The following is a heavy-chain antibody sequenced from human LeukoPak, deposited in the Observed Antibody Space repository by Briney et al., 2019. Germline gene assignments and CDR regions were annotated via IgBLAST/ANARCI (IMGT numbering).Heavy chain of an antibody. J-gene: IGHJ5*02. CDR1: GFTFSSYS. V-gene: IGHV3-13*01. CDR3: ARGRGRDCSSTSCSLTNWFDP. D-gene: IGHD2-2*01. CDR2: IGTGGDT. Sequence: GGSLRLSCAASGFTFSSYSMNWVRQAPGKGREWVSAIGTGGDTYYPASVKGRFTISRGDAKNTSYLQMNSMRAGDTAVYYCARGRGRDCSSTSCSLTNWFDPWGQGNLVTVSS.